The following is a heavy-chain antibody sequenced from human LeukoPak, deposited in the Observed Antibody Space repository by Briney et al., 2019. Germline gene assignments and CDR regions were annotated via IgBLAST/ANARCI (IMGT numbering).Heavy chain of an antibody. CDR3: ARDRSRGYGAFDI. D-gene: IGHD5-12*01. CDR2: INHSGST. J-gene: IGHJ3*02. V-gene: IGHV4-34*01. Sequence: SETLSLTCAVSGGSFSGYYWSWIRQPPGKGLEWIGEINHSGSTNYNPSLKSRVTISVDTSKNQFSLKLSSVTAADTAVYYCARDRSRGYGAFDIWGQGTMVTVSS. CDR1: GGSFSGYY.